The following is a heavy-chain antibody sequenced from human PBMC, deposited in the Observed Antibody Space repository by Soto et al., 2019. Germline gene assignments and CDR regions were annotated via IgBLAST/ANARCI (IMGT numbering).Heavy chain of an antibody. CDR1: GLNFGASW. CDR3: ARNQL. Sequence: GGSLRLSYAGSGLNFGASWMSWVRQAPGKGLEWVANIKEDGTVMDYVDSVEGRFTISRDNSNNFLYLQMNSLRVEDTAMYYCARNQLWGQGTMVTVSS. CDR2: IKEDGTVM. J-gene: IGHJ3*01. V-gene: IGHV3-7*01.